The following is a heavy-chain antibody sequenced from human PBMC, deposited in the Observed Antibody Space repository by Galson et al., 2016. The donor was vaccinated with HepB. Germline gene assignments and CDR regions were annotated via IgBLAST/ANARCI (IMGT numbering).Heavy chain of an antibody. Sequence: SLRLSCAASGFTFRTSSMHWVRQAPGKGLEWVSSITGSGDSTYYAESVKGRFTISRDNSKNTLFLQMNSLRAEDTAVYYCARDPAGYQWGQGTLVSVSS. CDR2: ITGSGDST. J-gene: IGHJ4*02. CDR1: GFTFRTSS. CDR3: ARDPAGYQ. D-gene: IGHD2-15*01. V-gene: IGHV3-23*01.